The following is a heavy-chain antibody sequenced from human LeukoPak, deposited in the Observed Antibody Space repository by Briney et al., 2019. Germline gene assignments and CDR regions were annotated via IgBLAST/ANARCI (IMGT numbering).Heavy chain of an antibody. CDR1: GGSFSGYY. V-gene: IGHV4-34*01. CDR3: ARGPNWGRPFDY. J-gene: IGHJ4*02. CDR2: INHSGST. Sequence: PSETLSLTGAVYGGSFSGYYWSWIRQPPGKGLEWIGEINHSGSTNYNPSLKSRVTISVDTSKNQFSLKLSSVTAADTAVYYCARGPNWGRPFDYWGQGTLVTVSS. D-gene: IGHD7-27*01.